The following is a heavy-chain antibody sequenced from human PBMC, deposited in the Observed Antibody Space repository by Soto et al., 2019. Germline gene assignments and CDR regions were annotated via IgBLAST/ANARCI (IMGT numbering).Heavy chain of an antibody. D-gene: IGHD2-8*02. J-gene: IGHJ4*02. Sequence: QVQLVESGGGVVQPGRSLRLSCAASGFTFSTSGMHWVRQAPGKGLEWVAVISRDGSFKYYADYVKDRFTISRDTSKNTLYLQMNSLRAEDTAVYYCTGQVASGYWGQGTLVTVSS. CDR3: TGQVASGY. CDR1: GFTFSTSG. CDR2: ISRDGSFK. V-gene: IGHV3-30*03.